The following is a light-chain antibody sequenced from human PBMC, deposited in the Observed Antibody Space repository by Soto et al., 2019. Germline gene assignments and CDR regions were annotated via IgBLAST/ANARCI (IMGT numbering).Light chain of an antibody. V-gene: IGLV1-40*01. CDR1: SSNIGAGFD. Sequence: QSALTQPPSVSGAPGQTVTISCTGSSSNIGAGFDVHWYQQVPGTAPRLLIYGNTNRPSGVPDRFSGSKSGTSASLAFIGLQAEDEADYYCQSSDKSLSRVFGTGTKVTVL. J-gene: IGLJ1*01. CDR2: GNT. CDR3: QSSDKSLSRV.